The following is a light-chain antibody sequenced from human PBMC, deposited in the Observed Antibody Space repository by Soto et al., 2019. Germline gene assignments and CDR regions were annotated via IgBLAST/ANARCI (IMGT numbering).Light chain of an antibody. Sequence: DIQMTQSPSTLSASVGDRVTITCRASQSISSWLAWYQQKPGKAPKLLIYDASSLESGVPSRFSGSGYGTEFTLTISGLQPYDFSTYYCQQYNSYLLTFGGGTQLEIK. CDR3: QQYNSYLLT. CDR2: DAS. V-gene: IGKV1-5*01. CDR1: QSISSW. J-gene: IGKJ4*01.